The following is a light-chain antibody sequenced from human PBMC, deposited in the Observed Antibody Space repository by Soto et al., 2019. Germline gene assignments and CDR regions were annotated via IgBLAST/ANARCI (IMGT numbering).Light chain of an antibody. CDR2: EVS. Sequence: QSALTQPASVSGSPGQPITISCTGTSSDVGGYNYVSWYQQHPGKAPKLMIYEVSNRPSGVSNRFSGSKSGNTASLTISGLQAEDEADYYCSSYTSSSTPYVVFGGGTKVTVL. CDR1: SSDVGGYNY. V-gene: IGLV2-14*01. CDR3: SSYTSSSTPYVV. J-gene: IGLJ2*01.